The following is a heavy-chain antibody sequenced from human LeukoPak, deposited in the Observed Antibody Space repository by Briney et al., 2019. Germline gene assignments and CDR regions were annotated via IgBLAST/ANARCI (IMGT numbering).Heavy chain of an antibody. V-gene: IGHV7-4-1*02. Sequence: GASVKVSCKASGYTFTSYAVNWVRQAPGQGLEWMGWINTNTGNPTYAQGFTGRFVFSLDTSVSTAYLQISSLKAEDTAVYYCARAIPPLNCGGDCYRYNWFDPWGQGTLVTVSS. CDR1: GYTFTSYA. D-gene: IGHD2-21*02. CDR3: ARAIPPLNCGGDCYRYNWFDP. J-gene: IGHJ5*02. CDR2: INTNTGNP.